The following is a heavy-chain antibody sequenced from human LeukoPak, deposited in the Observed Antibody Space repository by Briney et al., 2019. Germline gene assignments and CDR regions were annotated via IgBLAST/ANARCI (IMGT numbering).Heavy chain of an antibody. D-gene: IGHD3-22*01. Sequence: RASVKVSCKASGYTFTGYYMHWVRQAPGQGLEWMGWINPNSGGTNYAQKFQGRVTMTRDTSTSTVYMELSSLRSEDTAVYYCARDFYDSNPYYFDYWGQGTLVTVSS. CDR2: INPNSGGT. CDR3: ARDFYDSNPYYFDY. V-gene: IGHV1-2*02. CDR1: GYTFTGYY. J-gene: IGHJ4*02.